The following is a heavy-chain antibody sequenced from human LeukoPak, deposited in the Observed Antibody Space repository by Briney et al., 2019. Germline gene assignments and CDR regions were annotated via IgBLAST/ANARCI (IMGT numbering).Heavy chain of an antibody. J-gene: IGHJ3*02. CDR1: GGSISNYY. V-gene: IGHV4-59*01. CDR2: IYNSGHT. CDR3: AGYSGSYFDAFDI. Sequence: WETLSLTCTVSGGSISNYYWSWIRQPPGKGLEWIGYIYNSGHTNYNPSLKSRVTISEDTSKNQLSLKLSSVTAADTAVYYCAGYSGSYFDAFDIWGQGTMVTVSS. D-gene: IGHD1-26*01.